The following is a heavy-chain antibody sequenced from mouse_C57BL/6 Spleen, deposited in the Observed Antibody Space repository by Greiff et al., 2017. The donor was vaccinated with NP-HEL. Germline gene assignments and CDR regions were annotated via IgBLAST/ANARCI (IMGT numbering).Heavy chain of an antibody. V-gene: IGHV5-17*01. D-gene: IGHD1-1*01. CDR2: ISSGSSTI. CDR1: GFTFSDYG. CDR3: ARLTTVKGCAY. J-gene: IGHJ3*01. Sequence: EVKLVESGGGLVKPGGSLKLSCAASGFTFSDYGMHWVRQAPEKGLEWVAYISSGSSTIYYADTVKGRFTISRDNAKNTLFLQMTSLRSEDTAMYYCARLTTVKGCAYWGQGTLVTVSA.